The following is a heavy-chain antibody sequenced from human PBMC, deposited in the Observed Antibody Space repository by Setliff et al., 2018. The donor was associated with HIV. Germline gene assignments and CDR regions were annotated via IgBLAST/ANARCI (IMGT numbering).Heavy chain of an antibody. CDR2: IRYDGSNK. CDR3: AKDRGTRTFYFDY. Sequence: GGSLRLSCAASAFTFRRYSMNWVRQAPGKGLECVSSIRYDGSNKYYGDSVKGRFTISRDNSKNTLYLQMNSLRAEDTAIYYCAKDRGTRTFYFDYWGQGTLVTVSA. CDR1: AFTFRRYS. V-gene: IGHV3-30*02. J-gene: IGHJ4*02. D-gene: IGHD3-16*01.